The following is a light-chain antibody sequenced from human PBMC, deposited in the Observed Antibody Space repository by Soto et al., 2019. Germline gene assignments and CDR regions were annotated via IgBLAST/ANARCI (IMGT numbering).Light chain of an antibody. CDR2: EGS. V-gene: IGLV2-23*01. Sequence: QSALTQPASVSGSPGQSMTISCTGSSSNVGSYDLVSWYQQHPGKVPKLMIYEGSKRPSGVSNCFSGSKSGNVASLTISGLKAEDEADYYCCSYTGSRTVVFGGGTKLTVL. CDR1: SSNVGSYDL. CDR3: CSYTGSRTVV. J-gene: IGLJ2*01.